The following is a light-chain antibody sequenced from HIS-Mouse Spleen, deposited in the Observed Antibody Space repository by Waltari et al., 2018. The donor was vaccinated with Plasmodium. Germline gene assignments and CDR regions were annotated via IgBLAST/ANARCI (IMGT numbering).Light chain of an antibody. CDR2: GAS. Sequence: EIVMTQSPPTLSVSPGERATLPCRASQSVSSNLAWYQQNPGQAPRLLIYGASTRATGIPARFSGSGSGTEFTLTISSLQSEDFAVYYCQQYNNWSFTFGPGTKVDIK. J-gene: IGKJ3*01. CDR1: QSVSSN. CDR3: QQYNNWSFT. V-gene: IGKV3D-15*01.